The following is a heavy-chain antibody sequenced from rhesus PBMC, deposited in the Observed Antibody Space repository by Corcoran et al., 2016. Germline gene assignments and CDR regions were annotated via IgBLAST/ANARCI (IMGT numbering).Heavy chain of an antibody. CDR1: GYSISSGYG. D-gene: IGHD3-28*01. Sequence: QVQLQESGPGLVKPSETLSLTCAVSGYSISSGYGWSWIRQPPGKGLGWIGYIGGSSGSTNYNPSLKSRVTISKDTSKNQFSLKLSSVTAADTAVYYCARKGPYYYDSGYQPLYSYYFDYWGQGVLVTVSS. J-gene: IGHJ4*01. CDR2: IGGSSGST. CDR3: ARKGPYYYDSGYQPLYSYYFDY. V-gene: IGHV4-127*01.